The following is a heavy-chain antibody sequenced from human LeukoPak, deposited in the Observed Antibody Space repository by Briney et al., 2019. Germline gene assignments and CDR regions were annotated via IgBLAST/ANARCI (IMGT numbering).Heavy chain of an antibody. CDR3: ARTPYDFWSASYSYYFDY. CDR1: GFTFSSYS. Sequence: GGSLRLSCAASGFTFSSYSMNWVRQAPGKGLEWVSAISGSGGSTYYADSVKGRFTISRDNSKNTLYLQMNSLRAEDTAVFYCARTPYDFWSASYSYYFDYWGQGTLVTVSS. V-gene: IGHV3-23*01. J-gene: IGHJ4*02. CDR2: ISGSGGST. D-gene: IGHD3-3*01.